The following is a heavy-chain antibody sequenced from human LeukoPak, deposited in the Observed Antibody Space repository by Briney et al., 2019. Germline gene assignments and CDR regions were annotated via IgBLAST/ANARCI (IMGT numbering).Heavy chain of an antibody. J-gene: IGHJ3*02. Sequence: GGSLRLSCAASGFTFSSYAMSWVRQAPGKGLEWVSAISGSGGSKYYADSVKGRFTISRDNSKNTLYLQMNSLRAEDTAVYYCATRTPISTQPGPYDSSGYYSLDAFDIWGQGTMVTVSS. CDR1: GFTFSSYA. D-gene: IGHD3-22*01. CDR2: ISGSGGSK. V-gene: IGHV3-23*01. CDR3: ATRTPISTQPGPYDSSGYYSLDAFDI.